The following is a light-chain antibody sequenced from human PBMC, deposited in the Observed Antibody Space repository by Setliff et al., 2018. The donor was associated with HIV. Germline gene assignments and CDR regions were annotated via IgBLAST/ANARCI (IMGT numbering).Light chain of an antibody. CDR1: SSDVGGYSY. CDR2: EVR. J-gene: IGLJ1*01. CDR3: SSYAITNTLP. Sequence: QSALAQPASVSGSPGQSITISCTGTSSDVGGYSYVSWYQQHPGKAPKLIIYEVRNRPSGVSNRFSGSKSGNTASVTISGLQAEDEADYYCSSYAITNTLPFGTGTKVTVL. V-gene: IGLV2-14*01.